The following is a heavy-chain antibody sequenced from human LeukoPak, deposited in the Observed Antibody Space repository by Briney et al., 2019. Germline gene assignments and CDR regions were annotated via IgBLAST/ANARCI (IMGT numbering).Heavy chain of an antibody. CDR1: GGTFSSYA. V-gene: IGHV1-69*05. J-gene: IGHJ4*02. D-gene: IGHD4-23*01. Sequence: GASVKVSCKASGGTFSSYAISWVRQAPGHGLEWMGGIIPIFGTANYAQKFQGRVTITTDESTSTAYMELSSLRSEDTAVYYCASLGYGGNSGDYWGQGTLVTVSS. CDR2: IIPIFGTA. CDR3: ASLGYGGNSGDY.